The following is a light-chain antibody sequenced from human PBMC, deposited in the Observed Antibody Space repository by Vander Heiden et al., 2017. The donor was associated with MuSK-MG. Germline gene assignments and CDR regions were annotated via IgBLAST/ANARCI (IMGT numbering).Light chain of an antibody. CDR1: QSISSY. V-gene: IGKV1-39*01. CDR3: QQSYSTPRT. CDR2: AAS. Sequence: ASVGDRVTITCRASQSISSYLNWYQQKPGKAPKLLIYAASSLQSGVPSRFSGSGSGTDFTLTISSLQPEDFATYYCQQSYSTPRTFGQGTKVEIK. J-gene: IGKJ1*01.